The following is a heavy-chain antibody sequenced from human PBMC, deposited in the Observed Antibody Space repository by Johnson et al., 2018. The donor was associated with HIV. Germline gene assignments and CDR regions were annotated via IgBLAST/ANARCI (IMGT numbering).Heavy chain of an antibody. Sequence: VESGGGVVQPGTSLRLSCAASGFTFRSYGMHWVRQAPGKGLEWVAFIYYDGGNKYYTDSLNGRFTISRDNSKNTLYLQMNSLRVDDTAMYYCAKADTMAGDAFDIWGQGTMATVSS. CDR2: IYYDGGNK. V-gene: IGHV3-33*03. J-gene: IGHJ3*02. CDR1: GFTFRSYG. D-gene: IGHD2-2*01. CDR3: AKADTMAGDAFDI.